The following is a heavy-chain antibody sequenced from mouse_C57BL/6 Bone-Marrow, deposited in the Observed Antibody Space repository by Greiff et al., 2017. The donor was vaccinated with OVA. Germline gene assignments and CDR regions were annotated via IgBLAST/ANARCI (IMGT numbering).Heavy chain of an antibody. Sequence: VQLQQSGAELVKPGASVKLSCKASGYTFTSYWMQWVKQRPGQGLEWIGEIDPSDSYTNYNQKFKGKATLTVDTSSSTAYMQLSSLTSEDSAVYYCARRWYFDVWAQGPRSPSPQ. CDR1: GYTFTSYW. CDR3: ARRWYFDV. CDR2: IDPSDSYT. J-gene: IGHJ1*03. V-gene: IGHV1-50*01.